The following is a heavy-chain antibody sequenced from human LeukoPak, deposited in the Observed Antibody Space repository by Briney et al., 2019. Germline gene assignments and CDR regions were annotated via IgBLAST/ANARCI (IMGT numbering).Heavy chain of an antibody. V-gene: IGHV4-59*12. J-gene: IGHJ4*02. CDR1: GGSISSYY. Sequence: ASETLSLTCTVSGGSISSYYWSWIRQPPGKGLEWIGYIYYSGSTNYNPSLKSRVTISVDTSKNQFSLKLSSVTAADTAVYYCASTIDILTGYYIAWGQGTLVTVSS. CDR2: IYYSGST. CDR3: ASTIDILTGYYIA. D-gene: IGHD3-9*01.